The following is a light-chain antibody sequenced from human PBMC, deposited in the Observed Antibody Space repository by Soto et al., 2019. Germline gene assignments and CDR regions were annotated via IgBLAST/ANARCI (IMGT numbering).Light chain of an antibody. CDR2: GAS. CDR3: QQYESYSPWT. CDR1: QSVSSN. Sequence: EIVMTQSPATLSVSPGERATLSCRASQSVSSNLAWYQQKPGQAPRLLIYGASTRATGIPARFSGSGSGTEFTLTISNLQPDDFATYYCQQYESYSPWTFGQGTKVDI. V-gene: IGKV3-15*01. J-gene: IGKJ1*01.